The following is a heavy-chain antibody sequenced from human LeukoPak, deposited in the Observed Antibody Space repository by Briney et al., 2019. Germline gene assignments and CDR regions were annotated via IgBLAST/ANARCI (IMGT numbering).Heavy chain of an antibody. CDR1: GGSISKYY. CDR2: INHSGST. J-gene: IGHJ3*02. CDR3: ARAGYSYGYDAFDI. V-gene: IGHV4-34*01. Sequence: NPSETLSLTCTVSGGSISKYYWSWIRQPPGKGLEWIGEINHSGSTNYNPSLKSRVTISVDTSKNQFSLKLSSVTVADTAVYYCARAGYSYGYDAFDIWGQGTMVTVSS. D-gene: IGHD5-18*01.